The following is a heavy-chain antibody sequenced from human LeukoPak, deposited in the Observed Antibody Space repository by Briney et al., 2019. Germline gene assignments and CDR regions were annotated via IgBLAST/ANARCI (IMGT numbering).Heavy chain of an antibody. CDR2: IYSSDGA. Sequence: GGSLRLSCAASGFTFSSYAMSRVRQAPGKGLEWVSLIYSSDGAYYADSVKGRFTISRDNSKNTLYLQMNSLGAEDTAVYYCARDADSWGQGTLVTVSS. CDR1: GFTFSSYA. CDR3: ARDADS. J-gene: IGHJ4*02. V-gene: IGHV3-66*01.